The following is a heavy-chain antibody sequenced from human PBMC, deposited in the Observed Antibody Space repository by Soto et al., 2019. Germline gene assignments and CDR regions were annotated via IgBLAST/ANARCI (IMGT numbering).Heavy chain of an antibody. CDR3: ARPQSLPVDVFDV. CDR1: GFTFTNYW. CDR2: INSDGSST. V-gene: IGHV3-74*01. Sequence: GGSLRLSCAASGFTFTNYWMQWVRQAPGKGLVWVSRINSDGSSTSHADSVKGRFTISRDNAKNTLYLQMSSLRAGDTAVYYCARPQSLPVDVFDVWGRGTVVTVS. J-gene: IGHJ3*01.